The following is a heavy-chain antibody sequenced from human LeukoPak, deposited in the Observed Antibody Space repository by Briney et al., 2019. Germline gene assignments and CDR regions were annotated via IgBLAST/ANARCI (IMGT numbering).Heavy chain of an antibody. CDR1: GYTFTSFW. CDR3: ARGKSTLDY. J-gene: IGHJ4*02. CDR2: IYPGDSDT. V-gene: IGHV5-51*01. Sequence: LGESLKISFKGSGYTFTSFWIAWVRQMPGKGLDWMGIIYPGDSDTRYSPSFQGQVTISADKSISTAYLQWSSLQASDTAMYYCARGKSTLDYWGQGTLVTVSS.